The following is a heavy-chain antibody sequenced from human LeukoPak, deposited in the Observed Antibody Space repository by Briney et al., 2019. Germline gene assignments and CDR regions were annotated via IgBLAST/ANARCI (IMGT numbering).Heavy chain of an antibody. D-gene: IGHD3-22*01. Sequence: GASGKVSCKASVSTFTSYGFSWVRQAHGQGLGWKGWISAYNGNTNYAQKLQGRVTMTTDTSTSTAYMELRSLRSDDTAVYYCATGDYYDSSGYYVHWGQRTLVSVSS. V-gene: IGHV1-18*01. J-gene: IGHJ4*02. CDR2: ISAYNGNT. CDR3: ATGDYYDSSGYYVH. CDR1: VSTFTSYG.